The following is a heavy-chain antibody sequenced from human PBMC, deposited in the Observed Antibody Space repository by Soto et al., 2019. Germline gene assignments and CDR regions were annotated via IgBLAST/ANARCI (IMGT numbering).Heavy chain of an antibody. J-gene: IGHJ4*02. CDR2: IVVGSGNT. D-gene: IGHD3-22*01. Sequence: SVKVSCKASGFTFTSSAVQWVRQARGQRLEWIGWIVVGSGNTNYAQKFQERVTITRDMSTSTAHMELSSLRSEDTAVYYCAVTYYYDSSGYSPLDYWGQGTLVTVYS. V-gene: IGHV1-58*01. CDR3: AVTYYYDSSGYSPLDY. CDR1: GFTFTSSA.